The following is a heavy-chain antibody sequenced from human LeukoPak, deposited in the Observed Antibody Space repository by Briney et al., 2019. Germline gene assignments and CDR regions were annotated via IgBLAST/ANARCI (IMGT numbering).Heavy chain of an antibody. CDR3: ARDPRTYCSGGSCYPA. CDR1: GGSISSYY. D-gene: IGHD2-15*01. Sequence: SETLSLTCTVSGGSISSYYWSWIRQPAGKGLEWIGRIYTSGSTNYNPSPKSRVTMSVDTSKNQFSLKLSSVTAADTAVYYCARDPRTYCSGGSCYPAWGQGTLVTVSS. CDR2: IYTSGST. J-gene: IGHJ5*02. V-gene: IGHV4-4*07.